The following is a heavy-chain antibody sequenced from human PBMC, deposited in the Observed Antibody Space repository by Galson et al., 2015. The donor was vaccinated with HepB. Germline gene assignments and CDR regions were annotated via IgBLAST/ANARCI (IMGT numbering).Heavy chain of an antibody. V-gene: IGHV6-1*01. D-gene: IGHD3-22*01. CDR2: TYYRSKWYS. CDR3: ARDLAGYYDSSGYYDY. Sequence: CAISGDSVSSNSVAWSWIRQSPSRGLEWLGRTYYRSKWYSDYAVSVRGRITVNSDTSKNQFSLQLDSVTPEDTAVYYCARDLAGYYDSSGYYDYWGQGTLVTVSS. J-gene: IGHJ4*02. CDR1: GDSVSSNSVA.